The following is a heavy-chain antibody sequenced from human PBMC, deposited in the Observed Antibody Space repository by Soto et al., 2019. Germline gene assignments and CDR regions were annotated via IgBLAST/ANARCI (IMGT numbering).Heavy chain of an antibody. CDR2: ISYDGSNK. V-gene: IGHV3-30-3*01. Sequence: QVQLVESGGSVVQPGRSLRLSCEASGFTFSSYAMHWVRQAPGKGLEWVAVISYDGSNKYYADSVKGRFTISRDNSKNTLYLQMNSLRAEDTAVYYCARDRSIAAGNWFDPWGQGTLVTVSS. CDR1: GFTFSSYA. J-gene: IGHJ5*02. CDR3: ARDRSIAAGNWFDP. D-gene: IGHD6-6*01.